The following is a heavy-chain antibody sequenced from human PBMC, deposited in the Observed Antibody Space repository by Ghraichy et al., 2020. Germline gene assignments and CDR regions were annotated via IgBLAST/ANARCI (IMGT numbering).Heavy chain of an antibody. D-gene: IGHD3-16*01. CDR3: ARRGEVSALGY. Sequence: GGSLRLSCVGSGFTFSSYSMNWVRQSPGKGLEWVSYITSSSSFISYADSVKGRFTISRHNSRNTLDLQMSSLRAEDTAVYFCARRGEVSALGYWGQGTLVIVSS. V-gene: IGHV3-48*01. CDR2: ITSSSSFI. J-gene: IGHJ4*02. CDR1: GFTFSSYS.